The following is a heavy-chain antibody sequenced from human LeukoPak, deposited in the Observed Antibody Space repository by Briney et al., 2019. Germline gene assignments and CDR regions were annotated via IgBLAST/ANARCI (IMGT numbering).Heavy chain of an antibody. Sequence: ETLSLTCAVYGGSFSDYYWNWVRQAPGKGLEWVSSISSSNYIYYADSVKGRFTISRDNAKNSLYLQMNSLRAEDTAVYYCARDFTYGDNYYFDYWGQGTLVTVSS. D-gene: IGHD4-23*01. CDR2: ISSSNYI. CDR1: GGSFSDYY. V-gene: IGHV3-69-1*01. CDR3: ARDFTYGDNYYFDY. J-gene: IGHJ4*02.